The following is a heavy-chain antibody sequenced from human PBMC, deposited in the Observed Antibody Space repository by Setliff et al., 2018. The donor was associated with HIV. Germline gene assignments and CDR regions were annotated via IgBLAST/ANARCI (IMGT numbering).Heavy chain of an antibody. J-gene: IGHJ3*01. Sequence: GGSLRLSCAASGFTFSDYYLHWIRQAPGKGLEWVSRTDRDGFSATYADSVKGRFTISRDNSENMLYLQMNSLRVEDTAMYYCARDLELGRPHEDAFDFWGQGTMVTVSS. CDR2: TDRDGFSA. V-gene: IGHV3-74*03. CDR1: GFTFSDYY. CDR3: ARDLELGRPHEDAFDF. D-gene: IGHD1-26*01.